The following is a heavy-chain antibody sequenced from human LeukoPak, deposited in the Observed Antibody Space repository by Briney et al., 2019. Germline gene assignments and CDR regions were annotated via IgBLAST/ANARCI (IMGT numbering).Heavy chain of an antibody. CDR3: ARVVGYSNGWYYFDY. Sequence: GGSLRLSCAASGFTFDDFGMSWVRHVPGKGLEWVSGLNWNGDSTAYADSVKGRFTISRDNAKNSLFLQMSSLRVEDTALYYCARVVGYSNGWYYFDYWGQGTLVTVSS. V-gene: IGHV3-20*04. CDR1: GFTFDDFG. J-gene: IGHJ4*02. CDR2: LNWNGDST. D-gene: IGHD6-19*01.